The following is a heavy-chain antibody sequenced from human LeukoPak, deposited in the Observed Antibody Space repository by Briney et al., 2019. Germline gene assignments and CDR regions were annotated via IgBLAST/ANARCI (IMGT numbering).Heavy chain of an antibody. CDR2: INHSGST. Sequence: PSETLSLTCAVYGGSFSGYYWSWLRQPPGKGLEWIGEINHSGSTNYNPSLKSRVTISVDTSKNQFSLKLSSVTAADTAVYYCARVARLRFLEWLSTHDAFDIWGQGTMVTVSS. V-gene: IGHV4-34*01. CDR1: GGSFSGYY. J-gene: IGHJ3*02. D-gene: IGHD3-3*01. CDR3: ARVARLRFLEWLSTHDAFDI.